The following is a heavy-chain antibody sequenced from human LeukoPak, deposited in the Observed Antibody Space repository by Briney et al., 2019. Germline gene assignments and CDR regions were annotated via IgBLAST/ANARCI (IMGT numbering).Heavy chain of an antibody. V-gene: IGHV4-59*01. CDR2: ISYSGGP. CDR3: AREYYGSSGYYNDY. D-gene: IGHD3-22*01. J-gene: IGHJ4*02. CDR1: GDSISSYH. Sequence: SETLSLTCTVPGDSISSYHWSWIRQPPGKGLEWIGYISYSGGPNYNPSHKSRVTISVDTSKNQFSLKLTSVTAADTAVYYCAREYYGSSGYYNDYWGQGALVTVSS.